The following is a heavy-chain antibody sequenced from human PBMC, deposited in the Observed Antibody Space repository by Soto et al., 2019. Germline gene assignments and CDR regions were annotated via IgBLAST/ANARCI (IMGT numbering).Heavy chain of an antibody. Sequence: GGSLRLSFAASGFMFSEYCMHWVLQAPGTXLXXVSRINSDGSVRNDADSVKGRFTIYRDNSKNTLYLQMNSLRAEETAVYYCARSRVVTATNLGGYYYGMDVWGQGTTVTVSS. CDR3: ARSRVVTATNLGGYYYGMDV. V-gene: IGHV3-74*01. CDR1: GFMFSEYC. CDR2: INSDGSVR. D-gene: IGHD2-21*02. J-gene: IGHJ6*02.